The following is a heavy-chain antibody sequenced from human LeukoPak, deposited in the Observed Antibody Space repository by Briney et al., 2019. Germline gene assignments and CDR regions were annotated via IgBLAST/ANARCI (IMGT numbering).Heavy chain of an antibody. CDR1: GGAVINTNW. CDR3: AREGGFYRPLDY. J-gene: IGHJ4*02. Sequence: SETLSLTCGVSGGAVINTNWWTWVRQPPGKGLEWIGEVHLDGRTNYNPSLESRLTMSVDVSENQVSLKLTSVTAADTAVYYCAREGGFYRPLDYSGQGTLVTVSS. V-gene: IGHV4-4*02. D-gene: IGHD3-3*01. CDR2: VHLDGRT.